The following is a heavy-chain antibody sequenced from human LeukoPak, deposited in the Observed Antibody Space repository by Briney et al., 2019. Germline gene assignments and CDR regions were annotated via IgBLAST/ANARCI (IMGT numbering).Heavy chain of an antibody. CDR2: ISSTGSTI. V-gene: IGHV3-11*04. CDR3: AREAFVVVPAADDY. CDR1: GFTFSDYY. D-gene: IGHD2-2*01. Sequence: PGGSLRLSCAASGFTFSDYYMSWIRQAPGKGLEWVSYISSTGSTIYYADSVEGRFTISRDNAKNSLYLQMNSLRAEDTAVYYCAREAFVVVPAADDYWGQGTLVTVSS. J-gene: IGHJ4*02.